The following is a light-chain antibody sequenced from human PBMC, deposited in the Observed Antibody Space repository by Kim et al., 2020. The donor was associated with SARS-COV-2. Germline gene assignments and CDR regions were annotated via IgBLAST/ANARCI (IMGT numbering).Light chain of an antibody. CDR1: QSVLWTTDKKNY. CDR2: WAS. CDR3: QQYYSSPIT. J-gene: IGKJ5*01. Sequence: ATINCRSRQSVLWTTDKKNYLGWYQQKPGQPPKMVIKWASARESGVPDRFSGSGSGTDFTLTISSLQAEDVAVYYCQQYYSSPITFGQGTRLEIK. V-gene: IGKV4-1*01.